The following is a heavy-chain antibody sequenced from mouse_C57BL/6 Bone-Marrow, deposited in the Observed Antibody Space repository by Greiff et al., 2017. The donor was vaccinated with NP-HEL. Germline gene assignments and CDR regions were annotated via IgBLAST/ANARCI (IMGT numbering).Heavy chain of an antibody. CDR1: GFTFTDYY. Sequence: EVQLVESGGGLVQPGGSLSLSCAASGFTFTDYYMSWVRQPPGKALEWLGFIRNKANGYTTEYSASVKGRFTISRDNSQSILYLQMNALRAEDSATYYCARYGRRSWFAYWGQGTLVTVSA. CDR3: ARYGRRSWFAY. D-gene: IGHD2-12*01. CDR2: IRNKANGYTT. J-gene: IGHJ3*01. V-gene: IGHV7-3*01.